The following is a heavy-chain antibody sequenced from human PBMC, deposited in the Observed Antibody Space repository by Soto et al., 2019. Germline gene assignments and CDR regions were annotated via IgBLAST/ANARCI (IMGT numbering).Heavy chain of an antibody. V-gene: IGHV4-4*02. CDR1: GASISSSNW. CDR2: IYQTGTT. Sequence: SETLSLTCAVSGASISSSNWWTWVRQPPGKGLEWIGEIYQTGTTNYNTSLKSRVTLSLDKSQNQFSLRLFSMTAADAAVYFCARKKLAAAGYYNGMDVWGQGTTVTVSS. CDR3: ARKKLAAAGYYNGMDV. D-gene: IGHD6-13*01. J-gene: IGHJ6*02.